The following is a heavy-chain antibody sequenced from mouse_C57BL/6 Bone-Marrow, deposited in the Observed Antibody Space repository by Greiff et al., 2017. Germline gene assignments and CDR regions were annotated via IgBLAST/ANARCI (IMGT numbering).Heavy chain of an antibody. CDR3: TRATVVAPGAY. CDR2: ISSGGDYI. V-gene: IGHV5-9-1*02. CDR1: GFTFSSYA. Sequence: EVQRVESGEGLVKPGGSLKLSCAASGFTFSSYAMSWVRQTPEKRLEWVAYISSGGDYIYYADTVKGRFTISRDNARNTLYLQMSSLKSEDTAMYYCTRATVVAPGAYWGQGTLVTVSA. D-gene: IGHD1-1*01. J-gene: IGHJ3*01.